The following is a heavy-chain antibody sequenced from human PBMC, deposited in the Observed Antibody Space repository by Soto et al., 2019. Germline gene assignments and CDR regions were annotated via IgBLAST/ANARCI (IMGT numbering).Heavy chain of an antibody. Sequence: SETLSLTCTASGGSLGSSSYYWGWIRQSPGEGLEWIGNIYYSGNTFYNPSLKSRVTISVDTSKNQFYLHLSSVTAADTAIFYCASIAAPGTTHFDFWGQGTLVTVSS. D-gene: IGHD6-13*01. V-gene: IGHV4-39*01. CDR3: ASIAAPGTTHFDF. CDR1: GGSLGSSSYY. J-gene: IGHJ4*02. CDR2: IYYSGNT.